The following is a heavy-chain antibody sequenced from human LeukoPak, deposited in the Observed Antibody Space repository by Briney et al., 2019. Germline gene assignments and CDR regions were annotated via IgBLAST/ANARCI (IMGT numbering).Heavy chain of an antibody. CDR1: GYTFTSYD. D-gene: IGHD2-2*02. CDR2: MNPNSGNT. J-gene: IGHJ3*02. Sequence: ASVKVSCKASGYTFTSYDINWVRQATGQGLEWMGWMNPNSGNTGYAQKFQGRVTITRNTSISTAYMELSSLRSEDTAVYYCARGYCSSTSCYKGWGNDAFDIWGQGTMVTVSS. V-gene: IGHV1-8*03. CDR3: ARGYCSSTSCYKGWGNDAFDI.